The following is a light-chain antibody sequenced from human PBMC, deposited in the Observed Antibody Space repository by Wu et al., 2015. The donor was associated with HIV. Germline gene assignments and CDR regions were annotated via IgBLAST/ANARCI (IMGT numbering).Light chain of an antibody. CDR2: NAI. J-gene: IGKJ5*01. Sequence: EIVLRQSPGTLSLSPGERAVFSCRASHNINNRYLAWYQQKLGQAPRLLISNAIIRATGIPDRFSGFASGTDFSLTISTLEPEDFAVYYCQQYGSSPITFGQGTRLEIK. CDR3: QQYGSSPIT. CDR1: HNINNRY. V-gene: IGKV3-20*01.